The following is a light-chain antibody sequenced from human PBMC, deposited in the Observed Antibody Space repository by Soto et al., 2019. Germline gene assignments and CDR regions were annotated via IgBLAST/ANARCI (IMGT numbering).Light chain of an antibody. Sequence: DIQMTQSPSSLSASVGDRVTITCRASQTISSYLNWYQQKPGKAPKLLIYAASSLQSGVPSRFSGSGSETDFTLTISSLQPEDFATYYCQQSHSIPYTFGQGKKLEIK. CDR2: AAS. CDR3: QQSHSIPYT. J-gene: IGKJ2*01. CDR1: QTISSY. V-gene: IGKV1-39*01.